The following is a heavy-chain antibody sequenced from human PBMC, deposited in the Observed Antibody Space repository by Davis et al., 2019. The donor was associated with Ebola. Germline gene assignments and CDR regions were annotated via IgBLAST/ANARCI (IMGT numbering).Heavy chain of an antibody. J-gene: IGHJ4*02. Sequence: SGPTLVKPTQTLTLTCTFSGFSLSTSGVGVGWIRQPPGKALEWLALIYWDDDERSIPSLKSRLTITKDTSKSQVVLTMTNMDPVDTATYYCAHKRDSSSLFDYWGQGTLVTVSS. D-gene: IGHD6-6*01. CDR2: IYWDDDE. V-gene: IGHV2-5*02. CDR1: GFSLSTSGVG. CDR3: AHKRDSSSLFDY.